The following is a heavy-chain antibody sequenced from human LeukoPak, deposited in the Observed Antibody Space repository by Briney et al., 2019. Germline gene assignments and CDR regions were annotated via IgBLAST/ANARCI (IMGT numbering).Heavy chain of an antibody. CDR3: ARAYHYGTSAYATLDY. CDR2: IWYDGSNK. J-gene: IGHJ4*02. V-gene: IGHV3-33*03. CDR1: GFTFSSYG. Sequence: GGSLRLSCAASGFTFSSYGMHWVRQAPGKGLEWVAVIWYDGSNKYYTDSVKGRFTISRDNAKNSLYLQMNSLRAEDTAVYYCARAYHYGTSAYATLDYWGQGALVTVSS. D-gene: IGHD3-22*01.